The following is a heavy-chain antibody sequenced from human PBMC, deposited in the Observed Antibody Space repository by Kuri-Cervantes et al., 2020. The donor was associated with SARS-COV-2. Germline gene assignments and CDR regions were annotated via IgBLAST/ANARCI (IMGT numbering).Heavy chain of an antibody. J-gene: IGHJ6*03. CDR2: IYYSGST. CDR1: GGSISSYY. Sequence: ETLSLTCTVSGGSISSYYWSWIRQPAGKGLEWIGYIYYSGSTNYNPSLKSRVTISVDTSKNQFSLKLNSVTAADTAVYYCAREVDYYSSGGYMDVWGKGTTVTVSS. V-gene: IGHV4-59*12. D-gene: IGHD5/OR15-5a*01. CDR3: AREVDYYSSGGYMDV.